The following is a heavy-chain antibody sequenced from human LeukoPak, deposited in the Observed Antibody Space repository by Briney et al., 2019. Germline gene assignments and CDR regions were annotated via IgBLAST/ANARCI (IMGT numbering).Heavy chain of an antibody. Sequence: PGGSLRLSCAASGFTFSIYTMNWVRQAPGKGLEWVSSISTSSHYIYYADSVKGRVTISRDNAKSSLYLRLDSLRAEDTAVYYCARDQCSTTTCPIDYWGQGTLVTVAS. CDR2: ISTSSHYI. D-gene: IGHD2-2*01. CDR3: ARDQCSTTTCPIDY. V-gene: IGHV3-21*01. J-gene: IGHJ4*02. CDR1: GFTFSIYT.